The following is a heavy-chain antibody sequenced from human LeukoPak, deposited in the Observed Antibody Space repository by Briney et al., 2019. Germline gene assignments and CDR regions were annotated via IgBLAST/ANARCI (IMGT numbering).Heavy chain of an antibody. Sequence: SETLSLTCTVSGGSISSYYWSWIRQPPGKGLEWIGYIYYSGSTNYNPSLKSRVTISVDTSKNQFSLKLSSVTAADTAVYYCARDTYSGSYSWAAQDAFDIWGQGTMVTVSS. CDR1: GGSISSYY. CDR3: ARDTYSGSYSWAAQDAFDI. CDR2: IYYSGST. D-gene: IGHD1-26*01. V-gene: IGHV4-59*01. J-gene: IGHJ3*02.